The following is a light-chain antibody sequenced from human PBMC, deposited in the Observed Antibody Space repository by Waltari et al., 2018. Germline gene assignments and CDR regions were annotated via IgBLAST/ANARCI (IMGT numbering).Light chain of an antibody. CDR1: KLQTRY. CDR2: EDK. Sequence: SYELTQPPSVSVSPGQTASITCSGDKLQTRYVCWYQHKSGQAPVLVMFEDKKRPSRIPERFSGSNSGNTATLTISGTQPIDEGEYYRQAWDDRTVVFGGGTKLTVL. J-gene: IGLJ2*01. V-gene: IGLV3-1*01. CDR3: QAWDDRTVV.